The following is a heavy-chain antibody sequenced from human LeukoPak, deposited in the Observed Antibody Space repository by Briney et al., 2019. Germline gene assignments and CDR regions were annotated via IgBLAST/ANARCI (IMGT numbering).Heavy chain of an antibody. V-gene: IGHV4-4*07. Sequence: PSETLSLTCTVSGGSISSYCWSCIRQPAGKGLEWIGRIRNSGSTNYNPSLKSRVTMSVDTSKNQFSLKLSSVTAADTAVYYCAEGGQWLRVWGQGTLATVSS. CDR1: GGSISSYC. D-gene: IGHD6-19*01. J-gene: IGHJ4*02. CDR3: AEGGQWLRV. CDR2: IRNSGST.